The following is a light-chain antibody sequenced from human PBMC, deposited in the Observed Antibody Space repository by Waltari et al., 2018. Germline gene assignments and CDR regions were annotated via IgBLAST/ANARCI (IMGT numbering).Light chain of an antibody. CDR2: LGS. Sequence: DIVMTQSPLSLPVTPGEPASIPCRFSQSRLHSNGYYYLSWYLQKPGRSSQLLIHLGSHRAAGVPDRFSGSGSGTDFTLKISRVEAEDVGVYYCMQALQTPLTFSGGTKVEIK. V-gene: IGKV2-28*01. J-gene: IGKJ4*01. CDR1: QSRLHSNGYYY. CDR3: MQALQTPLT.